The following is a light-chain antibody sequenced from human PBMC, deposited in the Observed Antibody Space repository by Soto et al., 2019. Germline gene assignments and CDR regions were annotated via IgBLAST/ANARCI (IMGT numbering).Light chain of an antibody. J-gene: IGKJ5*01. V-gene: IGKV3-11*01. CDR1: QSVINY. CDR2: DTS. Sequence: ELVLTQSPATLSLSPGERATLSCRASQSVINYLAWYQQKPGQAPRLLLYDTSTRATGIPARFSGSGSGTDFTLIINRLEPEDVAIYYCQQYGGSPRITFGQGTRVEIK. CDR3: QQYGGSPRIT.